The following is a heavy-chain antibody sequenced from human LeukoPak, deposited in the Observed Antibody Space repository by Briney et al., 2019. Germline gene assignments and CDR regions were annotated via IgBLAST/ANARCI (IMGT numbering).Heavy chain of an antibody. D-gene: IGHD3-10*01. Sequence: NPSETLSLTCTVSGASINSGPYHRVWIRQPPGKGLDWIGTISYIGGTHFNPSLQSRVSISLDTSKNQFSLKLTSVAAADSAVYYCARAYYYVSGTYVDFWGQGTRVTVSS. V-gene: IGHV4-39*01. CDR2: ISYIGGT. J-gene: IGHJ4*02. CDR3: ARAYYYVSGTYVDF. CDR1: GASINSGPYH.